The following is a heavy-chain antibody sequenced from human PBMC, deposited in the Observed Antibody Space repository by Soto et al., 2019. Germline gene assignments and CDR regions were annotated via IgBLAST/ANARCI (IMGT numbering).Heavy chain of an antibody. CDR2: IIPIFGTA. V-gene: IGHV1-69*12. J-gene: IGHJ5*02. CDR3: ATHLPGEYSRASPSRDWFDP. CDR1: GGTFSSYA. Sequence: QVQLVQSGAEVKKPGSSVKVSCKASGGTFSSYAISWVRQAPGQGLEWMGGIIPIFGTANYAQKFQGRVKITAAECTSTAYMELRRRRSEATAVYHGATHLPGEYSRASPSRDWFDPWGQGPLVTVSS. D-gene: IGHD6-6*01.